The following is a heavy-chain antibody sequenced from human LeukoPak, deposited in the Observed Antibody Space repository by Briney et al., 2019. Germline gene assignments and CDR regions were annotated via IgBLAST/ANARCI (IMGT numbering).Heavy chain of an antibody. CDR2: IYYSGST. CDR1: GGSISSYY. V-gene: IGHV4-59*01. CDR3: ASAVAGTFFDY. D-gene: IGHD6-19*01. J-gene: IGHJ4*02. Sequence: SETLSLTCTVSGGSISSYYWSWIRQPPGKGLEWIGYIYYSGSTNYNPSLKSRVTVSVDTSKNQFSLKLSSVTAADTAVYYCASAVAGTFFDYWGQGTLVTVSS.